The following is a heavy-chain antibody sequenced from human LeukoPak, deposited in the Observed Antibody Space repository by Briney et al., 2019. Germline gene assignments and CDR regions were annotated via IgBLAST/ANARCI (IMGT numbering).Heavy chain of an antibody. Sequence: GGSLRLSCAVSGFSFSNAWMSWVRQAPGKGLEWVGHVKSKTDGGTTHYAAPVEDRFTISRDDSKNTLYLQMISLKTEDTAVYYCTTDGGIAVRPLFDYWGQGTLVTVSS. CDR3: TTDGGIAVRPLFDY. D-gene: IGHD6-19*01. J-gene: IGHJ4*02. CDR2: VKSKTDGGTT. CDR1: GFSFSNAW. V-gene: IGHV3-15*01.